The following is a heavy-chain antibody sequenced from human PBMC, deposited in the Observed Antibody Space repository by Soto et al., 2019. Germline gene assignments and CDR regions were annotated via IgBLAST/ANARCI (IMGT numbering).Heavy chain of an antibody. CDR3: AKGGPMDMDV. CDR1: GFTFSNYW. Sequence: GESLRLSCAASGFTFSNYWMHWVRQAPGKGLVWVARIDIDGMSTTYADSVKGRFTVSGDNAKNTLYLQMNLLRAEDTAMYYCAKGGPMDMDVWGKGKSVTVAS. D-gene: IGHD3-10*01. V-gene: IGHV3-74*01. CDR2: IDIDGMST. J-gene: IGHJ6*03.